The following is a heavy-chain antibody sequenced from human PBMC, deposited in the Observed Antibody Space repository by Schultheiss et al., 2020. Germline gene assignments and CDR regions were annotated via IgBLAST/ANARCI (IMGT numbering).Heavy chain of an antibody. CDR1: GGSFSGYY. CDR2: IYYSGST. CDR3: VNYDSSGDSSDAFDI. V-gene: IGHV4-34*01. Sequence: SETLSLTCAVYGGSFSGYYWGWIRQPPGKGLEWIGTIYYSGSTYYNPSLKSRVTISVDTSKNQFSLKLSSVTAADTAVYYCVNYDSSGDSSDAFDIWGQGTMVTVSS. D-gene: IGHD3-22*01. J-gene: IGHJ3*02.